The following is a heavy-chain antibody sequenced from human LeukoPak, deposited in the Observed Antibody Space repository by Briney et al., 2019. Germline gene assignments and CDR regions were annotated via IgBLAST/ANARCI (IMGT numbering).Heavy chain of an antibody. J-gene: IGHJ4*02. CDR1: GGSISSGSYY. CDR2: SYISGST. CDR3: AVDYTNYGTFDY. V-gene: IGHV4-61*02. D-gene: IGHD4-11*01. Sequence: PSETLSLTCTVSGGSISSGSYYWSWIRQPAGKGLEWIGRSYISGSTDYNPSLKSRVTMSVDTSKNQFSLKLTSVTAADTAVYYCAVDYTNYGTFDYWGQGTLVTVSS.